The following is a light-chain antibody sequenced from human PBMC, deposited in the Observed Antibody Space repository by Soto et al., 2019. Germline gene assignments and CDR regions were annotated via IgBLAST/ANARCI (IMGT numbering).Light chain of an antibody. V-gene: IGKV1-5*01. Sequence: DIPMTQSPSTLSASVGDRVPITCRASQSISSWLAWYQQKPGKAPKLLIYDASSLESGVPSRFSGSGSGTEFTLTISSLQPDDFATYYCQHYNSYSEAFGQGTKVDIK. J-gene: IGKJ1*01. CDR3: QHYNSYSEA. CDR1: QSISSW. CDR2: DAS.